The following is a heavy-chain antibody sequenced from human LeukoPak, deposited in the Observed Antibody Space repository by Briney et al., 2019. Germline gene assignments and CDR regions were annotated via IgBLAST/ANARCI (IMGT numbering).Heavy chain of an antibody. J-gene: IGHJ4*02. CDR1: GFTFSSYS. D-gene: IGHD2-15*01. CDR2: VSSSSSYI. CDR3: AKRGGYCSGGSCYSSPIGYFDY. V-gene: IGHV3-21*04. Sequence: GGSLRLSCAASGFTFSSYSMNWVRQAPGKGLEWVSSVSSSSSYIYYADSVKGRFTISRDNSKNTLYLQMNSLRAEDTAVYYCAKRGGYCSGGSCYSSPIGYFDYWGQGTLVTVSS.